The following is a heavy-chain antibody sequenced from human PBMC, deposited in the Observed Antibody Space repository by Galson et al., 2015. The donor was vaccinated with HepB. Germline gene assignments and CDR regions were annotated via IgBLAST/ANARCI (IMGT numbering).Heavy chain of an antibody. J-gene: IGHJ4*02. CDR2: ISWDGGST. V-gene: IGHV3-43*01. CDR1: GFTFDDYT. Sequence: SLRLSCAASGFTFDDYTMHWVRQAPGKGLEWVSLISWDGGSTYYADSVKGRFTISRDNSKNSLYLQMNSLRTEDTALYYCVPSGSYQPSDYWGQGTLVTVSS. D-gene: IGHD1-26*01. CDR3: VPSGSYQPSDY.